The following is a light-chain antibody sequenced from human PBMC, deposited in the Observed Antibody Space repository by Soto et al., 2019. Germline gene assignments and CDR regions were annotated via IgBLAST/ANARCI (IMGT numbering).Light chain of an antibody. CDR3: MQALLTRWT. CDR1: QRLLHSNRYNY. Sequence: MVMTKSPIYLPVTPGEPASISCRSSQRLLHSNRYNYLDWYLQKPGQSPQLLIYLGSNRASGVPDRFSGSGSGTDFTLKISRVEAEDVGVYYCMQALLTRWTFGQGTKVDI. J-gene: IGKJ1*01. CDR2: LGS. V-gene: IGKV2-28*01.